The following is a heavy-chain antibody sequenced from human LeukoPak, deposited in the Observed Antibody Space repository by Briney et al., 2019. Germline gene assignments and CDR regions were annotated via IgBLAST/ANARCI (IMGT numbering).Heavy chain of an antibody. Sequence: SETLSLTCAVYGGSFSGYYWSWIRQPPGKGLEWIGYIYYSGSTNYNPSLKSRVTISVDTSKNQFSLKLSSVTAADTAVYYCARNAGIAAAGGRSYYYYYYMDVWGKGTTVTVSS. D-gene: IGHD6-13*01. CDR2: IYYSGST. CDR1: GGSFSGYY. CDR3: ARNAGIAAAGGRSYYYYYYMDV. J-gene: IGHJ6*03. V-gene: IGHV4-59*01.